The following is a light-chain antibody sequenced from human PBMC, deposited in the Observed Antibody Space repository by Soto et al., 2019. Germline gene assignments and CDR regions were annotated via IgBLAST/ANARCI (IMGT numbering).Light chain of an antibody. CDR2: GAS. V-gene: IGKV3-20*01. Sequence: EIVLTQSPGTLSLSPGERATLSCRASQSVSSSYLAWYQQKPGQAPRLLIYGASSRATGIPDRFSGSGSGTDFNLTISRLEPEDFAVDYCQQYGSSTPSFTFGPGTKVDIK. J-gene: IGKJ3*01. CDR1: QSVSSSY. CDR3: QQYGSSTPSFT.